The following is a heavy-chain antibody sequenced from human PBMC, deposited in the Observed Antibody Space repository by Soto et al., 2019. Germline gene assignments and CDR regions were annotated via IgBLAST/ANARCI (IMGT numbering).Heavy chain of an antibody. J-gene: IGHJ4*02. CDR3: ARGGHVVVVTAALDY. CDR2: VNPSGGHT. V-gene: IGHV1-46*01. D-gene: IGHD2-21*02. CDR1: GDTFTDYY. Sequence: QVQLVQSGAEVKKPGASVKVSCKASGDTFTDYYIHWVRRAPGEGLEWMETVNPSGGHTTYAQHFLGRMTMTRDTSTSTLYMELTSLTSEDTAVYYCARGGHVVVVTAALDYWGPGTLVTVSS.